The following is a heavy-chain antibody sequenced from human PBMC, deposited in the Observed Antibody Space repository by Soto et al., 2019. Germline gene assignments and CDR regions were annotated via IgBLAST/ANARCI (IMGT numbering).Heavy chain of an antibody. CDR3: ARGSNTAMVSGAAMEY. CDR2: IFPIFGTA. D-gene: IGHD5-18*01. CDR1: AGTFISYT. V-gene: IGHV1-69*13. J-gene: IGHJ4*02. Sequence: SVKVSSNASAGTFISYTISCVRQAPGQGLEWMGGIFPIFGTANYAQKFQGRVTITADESTSTAYMELSSLRSEDTAVYYCARGSNTAMVSGAAMEYWGQGTVVTVSS.